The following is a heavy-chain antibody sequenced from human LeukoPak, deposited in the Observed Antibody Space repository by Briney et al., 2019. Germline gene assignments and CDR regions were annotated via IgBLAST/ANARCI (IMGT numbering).Heavy chain of an antibody. CDR1: GGTFSSYA. Sequence: GASVKVSCKASGGTFSSYAISWVRQAPGQGLEWMGGIIPIFGTANYAQKFQGRVTITTDESTSTAYTELSSLRSEDTAVYYCARGPFGSGSFLDYWGQGTLVTVSS. V-gene: IGHV1-69*05. J-gene: IGHJ4*02. CDR3: ARGPFGSGSFLDY. D-gene: IGHD3-10*01. CDR2: IIPIFGTA.